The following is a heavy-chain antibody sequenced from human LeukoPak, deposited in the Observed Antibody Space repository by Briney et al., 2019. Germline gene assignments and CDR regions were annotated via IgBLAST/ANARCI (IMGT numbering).Heavy chain of an antibody. CDR1: GYTFTSSD. V-gene: IGHV1-8*01. D-gene: IGHD1-1*01. CDR2: MNPNSGNT. CDR3: ARAASTTGSWFDP. Sequence: PGASVKVSCKASGYTFTSSDIDWVRQAPGQGLEWMGWMNPNSGNTAYAQKFQGRVTMTRDTSISTAYMELSSLSSEDTAVYYCARAASTTGSWFDPWGQGTLVTVSS. J-gene: IGHJ5*02.